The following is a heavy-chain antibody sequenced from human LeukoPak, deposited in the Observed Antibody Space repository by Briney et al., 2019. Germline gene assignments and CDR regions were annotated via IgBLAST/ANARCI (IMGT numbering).Heavy chain of an antibody. CDR3: ARGGTDY. CDR2: ISPHSGGT. V-gene: IGHV1-2*06. J-gene: IGHJ4*02. Sequence: GASVKVSCKASGYTFTGYYIYWVRQAPGQRLEWMGQISPHSGGTTYAQKFQGRVTMTRDTSISTAYMELSNLRSDDTAVYYCARGGTDYWGQGTLVTVSS. D-gene: IGHD5-12*01. CDR1: GYTFTGYY.